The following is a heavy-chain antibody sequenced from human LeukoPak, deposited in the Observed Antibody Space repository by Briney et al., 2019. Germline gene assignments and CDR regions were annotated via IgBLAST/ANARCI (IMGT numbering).Heavy chain of an antibody. D-gene: IGHD6-19*01. V-gene: IGHV4-59*01. CDR3: ARSSPRYSSGWYNGMDV. CDR1: GGSISSYY. Sequence: SETLSLTCTVSGGSISSYYWSWIRQPPGKGLEWIGYIYYSGTTNYNPSPKSRVTISIDTSKNQFSLKLTSVTAADTAVYYCARSSPRYSSGWYNGMDVWGQGATVTVSS. CDR2: IYYSGTT. J-gene: IGHJ6*02.